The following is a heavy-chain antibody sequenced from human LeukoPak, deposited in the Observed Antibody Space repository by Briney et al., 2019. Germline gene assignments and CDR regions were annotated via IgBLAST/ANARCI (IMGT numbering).Heavy chain of an antibody. CDR3: ASYCTNGVCPFDY. Sequence: GSLGLSCAASGFTFSSYSMNWVRQAPGKGLEWVSSISSSSSYIYYADSVKGRFTISRDNAKNSLYLQMNSLRAEDTAVYYCASYCTNGVCPFDYWGXXTLXTVSS. V-gene: IGHV3-21*01. D-gene: IGHD2-8*01. J-gene: IGHJ4*01. CDR2: ISSSSSYI. CDR1: GFTFSSYS.